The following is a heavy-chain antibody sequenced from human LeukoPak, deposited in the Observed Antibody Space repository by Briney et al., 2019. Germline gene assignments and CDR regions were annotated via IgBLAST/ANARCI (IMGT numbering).Heavy chain of an antibody. V-gene: IGHV4-34*01. J-gene: IGHJ4*02. CDR3: ARMGETAMVTRGAGDIFNFDY. CDR2: INHSGST. D-gene: IGHD5-18*01. Sequence: PSETLSLTCAVYGGSFSGYCWSWIRQPPGKGLEWIGEINHSGSTNYNPSLKSRVTISVDTSKNQFSLKLSSVTAADTAVYYCARMGETAMVTRGAGDIFNFDYWGQGTLVTVSS. CDR1: GGSFSGYC.